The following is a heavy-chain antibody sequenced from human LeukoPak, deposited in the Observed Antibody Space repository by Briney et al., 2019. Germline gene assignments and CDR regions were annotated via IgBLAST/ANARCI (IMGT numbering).Heavy chain of an antibody. J-gene: IGHJ1*01. V-gene: IGHV4-59*01. CDR3: ARGRDPYYDSSGPIQH. Sequence: SETLSLTCNVSGGSISSYYWSWIRQPPGKGLEWIGYIYYSGSTNYNPSLKSRVTISVDTSENQFSLKLSSVTAADTAVYYCARGRDPYYDSSGPIQHWARAPWSPSPQ. CDR2: IYYSGST. CDR1: GGSISSYY. D-gene: IGHD3-22*01.